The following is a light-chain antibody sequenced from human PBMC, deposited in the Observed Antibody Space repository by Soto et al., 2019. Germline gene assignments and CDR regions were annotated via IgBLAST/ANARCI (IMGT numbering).Light chain of an antibody. Sequence: EIVMTQSPVTLSVSPGERATLSCRASESVSRHLAWYQQKPGQAPRLLIHDASTRATGIPARFSGSGSGTEFTVTISNLQSEDFAVYYCQQYNKWPTFGQGTRWIS. V-gene: IGKV3-15*01. CDR1: ESVSRH. CDR3: QQYNKWPT. J-gene: IGKJ1*01. CDR2: DAS.